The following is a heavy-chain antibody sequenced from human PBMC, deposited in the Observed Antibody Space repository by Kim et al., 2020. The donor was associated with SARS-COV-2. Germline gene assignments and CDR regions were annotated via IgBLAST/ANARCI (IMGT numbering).Heavy chain of an antibody. D-gene: IGHD3-16*01. CDR3: ARDLGASFSYGLDV. CDR1: GFTFSSYS. CDR2: IADDARNK. V-gene: IGHV3-30*04. J-gene: IGHJ6*02. Sequence: GGSLRLSCAASGFTFSSYSMHWVRQAPGKGLECMAVIADDARNKYHADFVKGRFTISRDNSKNTLYLQMNSLRIEDTAVYYCARDLGASFSYGLDVWGQGTTVTVSS.